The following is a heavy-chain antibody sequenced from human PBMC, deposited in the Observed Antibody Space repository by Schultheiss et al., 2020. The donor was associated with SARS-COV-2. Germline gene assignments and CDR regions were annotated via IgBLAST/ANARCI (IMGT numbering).Heavy chain of an antibody. CDR3: ARVPGGGRRGYYYGMDV. J-gene: IGHJ6*02. D-gene: IGHD1-14*01. CDR2: ISSSSSYI. Sequence: GGSLRLSCAASGFTFSSYSMNWVRQAPGKGLEWVSSISSSSSYIYYADSVKGRFTISRDNAKNSLYLQMNSLRAEDTAVYYCARVPGGGRRGYYYGMDVWGQGTTVTVSS. CDR1: GFTFSSYS. V-gene: IGHV3-21*04.